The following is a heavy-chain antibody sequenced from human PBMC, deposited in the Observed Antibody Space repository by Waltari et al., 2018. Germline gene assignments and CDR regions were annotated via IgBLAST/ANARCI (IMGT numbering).Heavy chain of an antibody. J-gene: IGHJ3*02. CDR3: ARAWNGDAFDI. V-gene: IGHV1-8*03. CDR2: MNPNRGNT. CDR1: GYTFTSYD. D-gene: IGHD1-1*01. Sequence: QVQLVESGAEVKKPGASVKVSCKASGYTFTSYDINWVRQATGQGLEGMGWMNPNRGNTGYAQKVQGRVTITSNTSISTAYMELSSLRSEDTAVYYCARAWNGDAFDIWGQGTMVTVSS.